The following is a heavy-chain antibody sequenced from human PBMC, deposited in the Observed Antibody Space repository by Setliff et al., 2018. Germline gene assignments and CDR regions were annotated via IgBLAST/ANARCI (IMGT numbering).Heavy chain of an antibody. CDR3: ARDQARWLVAAGTFDY. CDR2: INQGGGDQ. D-gene: IGHD1-1*01. J-gene: IGHJ4*02. CDR1: GFTFSSLW. Sequence: GGSLRLSCAASGFTFSSLWMAWVRQAPGKGLEWVANINQGGGDQFYVDSVRGRFIISRDNAKNSLYLQMGSLRAEDSAVYFCARDQARWLVAAGTFDYWGLGALVTVSS. V-gene: IGHV3-7*01.